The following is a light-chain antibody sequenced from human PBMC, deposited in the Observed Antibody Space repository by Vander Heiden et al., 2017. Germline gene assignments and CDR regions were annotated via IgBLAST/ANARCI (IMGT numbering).Light chain of an antibody. CDR1: QSVSTW. Sequence: DIQMTQSPSTLSPSIGDRVIITCRASQSVSTWLAWYQQKPGKAPKLLIYKASSLESGVPSRFSGSGSGTEFTLTISSLQPDDFATYYCQQYDTYGTFGQRTEVDIK. J-gene: IGKJ1*01. CDR2: KAS. V-gene: IGKV1-5*03. CDR3: QQYDTYGT.